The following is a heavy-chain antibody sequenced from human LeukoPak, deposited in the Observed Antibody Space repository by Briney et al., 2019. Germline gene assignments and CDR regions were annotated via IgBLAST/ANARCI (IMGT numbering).Heavy chain of an antibody. J-gene: IGHJ4*02. CDR1: GFTFRSYA. D-gene: IGHD1-26*01. CDR3: TRGGRSMSVY. V-gene: IGHV3-23*01. Sequence: PGGSLRLSCTASGFTFRSYAMSWVRQAPGKGLEWVSGTSGRGDSTYYADSVKGRFTISRDNAKNSLYLQMNSLRAEDTAVYYCTRGGRSMSVYWGQGTLVTVSS. CDR2: TSGRGDST.